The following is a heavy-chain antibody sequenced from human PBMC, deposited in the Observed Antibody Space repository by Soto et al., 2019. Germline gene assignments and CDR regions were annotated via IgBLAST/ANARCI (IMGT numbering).Heavy chain of an antibody. V-gene: IGHV3-15*01. D-gene: IGHD3-22*01. CDR2: IKSKSDGGTT. CDR3: ESSPYDSSSDY. J-gene: IGHJ4*02. Sequence: GGSLRLSCAASGFTFTNAWMTWVRQAPGKGLEWVGRIKSKSDGGTTDYAAPVKGRFTISRDESKNTLYLQMSSLKTEDTAVYYCESSPYDSSSDYWGQGTLVTVSS. CDR1: GFTFTNAW.